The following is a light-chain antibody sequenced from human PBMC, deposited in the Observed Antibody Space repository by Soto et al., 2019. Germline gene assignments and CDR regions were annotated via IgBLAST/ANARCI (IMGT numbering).Light chain of an antibody. CDR3: QQYNSYSPMYT. CDR1: QSISSW. Sequence: DIKMTQSPSTLSASVGDRVTITCRASQSISSWLAWYQQKPGKAPKLLIYDASSLECGVPSRFSGSGSGTEFTLTISSLQPDDFATYYCQQYNSYSPMYTFGQGTNLEIK. CDR2: DAS. J-gene: IGKJ2*01. V-gene: IGKV1-5*01.